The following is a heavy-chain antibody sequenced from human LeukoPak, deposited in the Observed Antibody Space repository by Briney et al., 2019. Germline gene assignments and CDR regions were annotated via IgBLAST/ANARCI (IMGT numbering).Heavy chain of an antibody. CDR2: ISYDGSNK. D-gene: IGHD3-22*01. CDR3: ARDLFGYYDSSGYFLY. V-gene: IGHV3-30-3*01. J-gene: IGHJ4*02. CDR1: GFTFSSYA. Sequence: PGGSLRLSCAASGFTFSSYAMHWVRQAPGKGLEWVAVISYDGSNKYYADSVKGRFTISRDNSKNTLYLQMNSLRAEDTAVYYCARDLFGYYDSSGYFLYWGQGTLVTVSS.